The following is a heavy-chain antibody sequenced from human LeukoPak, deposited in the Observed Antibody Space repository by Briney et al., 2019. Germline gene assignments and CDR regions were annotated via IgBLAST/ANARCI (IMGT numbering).Heavy chain of an antibody. V-gene: IGHV3-66*01. J-gene: IGHJ4*02. CDR1: GFTVSSNY. Sequence: GGSLRLSCAASGFTVSSNYMSWVRQAPGKGPEWVSVIYSGGSTYYADSVKGRFTISRDNSKNTLYLQMNSLRDEDTAAYYCARGKGYNPDFDYWGQGTLVTVSS. D-gene: IGHD5-24*01. CDR2: IYSGGST. CDR3: ARGKGYNPDFDY.